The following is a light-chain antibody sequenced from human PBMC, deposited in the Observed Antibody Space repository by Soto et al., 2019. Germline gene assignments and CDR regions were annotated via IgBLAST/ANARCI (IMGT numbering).Light chain of an antibody. CDR2: GVY. CDR1: QRVNRLR. V-gene: IGKV3-20*01. CDR3: QQYGSSLI. J-gene: IGKJ5*01. Sequence: EIMLTQSPGTLSLSPGERATLSCMARQRVNRLRLAWSEQNTGQAPRFLIYGVYTRHMGIPDRFIGSGSGTDFSLTISSLEPEDFGVYFCQQYGSSLIFGQGTRLEIK.